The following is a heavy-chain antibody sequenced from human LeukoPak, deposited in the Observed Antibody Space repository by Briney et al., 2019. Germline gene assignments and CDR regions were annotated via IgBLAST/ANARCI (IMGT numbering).Heavy chain of an antibody. D-gene: IGHD5-18*01. Sequence: SQTLSLTCVVSGGSISSGGYSWSWIRQPPGKGLEWIGYIYHSGSTYYNPSLKSRVTISVDRSKNQFSLKLSSVTAADTAVYYCAREDVDTSMVSHWGQGTLVTVSS. CDR3: AREDVDTSMVSH. V-gene: IGHV4-30-2*01. J-gene: IGHJ4*02. CDR1: GGSISSGGYS. CDR2: IYHSGST.